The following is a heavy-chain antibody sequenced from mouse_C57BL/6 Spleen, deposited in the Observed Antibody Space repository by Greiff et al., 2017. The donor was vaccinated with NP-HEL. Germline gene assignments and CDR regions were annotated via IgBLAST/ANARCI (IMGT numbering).Heavy chain of an antibody. Sequence: VQLVESGPELVKPGASVKISCKASGYAFSSSWMNWVKQRPGKGLEWIGRIYPGDGDTNYNGKFKGKATLTADKSSSTAYMQLSSLTSEDSAVYFCARADYDYDKFAYWGQGTLVTVSA. J-gene: IGHJ3*01. CDR3: ARADYDYDKFAY. D-gene: IGHD2-4*01. CDR1: GYAFSSSW. V-gene: IGHV1-82*01. CDR2: IYPGDGDT.